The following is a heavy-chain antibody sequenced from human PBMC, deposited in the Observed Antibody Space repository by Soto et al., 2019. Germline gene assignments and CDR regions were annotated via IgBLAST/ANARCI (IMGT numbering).Heavy chain of an antibody. J-gene: IGHJ4*02. V-gene: IGHV4-59*01. D-gene: IGHD3-10*01. CDR3: AGGYYGSGSYPLGY. Sequence: SETLSLTCTVSGGSISSYYWSWIRQPPGKGLEWIGYIYYSGSTNYNPSLKSRVTISVDTSKNQFSLKLSSATAADTAVYYCAGGYYGSGSYPLGYWGQGTLVTVSS. CDR2: IYYSGST. CDR1: GGSISSYY.